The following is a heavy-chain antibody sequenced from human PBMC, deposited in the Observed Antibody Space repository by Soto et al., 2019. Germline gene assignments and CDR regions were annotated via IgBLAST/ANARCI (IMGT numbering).Heavy chain of an antibody. V-gene: IGHV1-18*04. CDR3: ARVDGYSSGWGTFWFDP. Sequence: ASVKVSCKASGYTFTSYGISWVRQAPGQGLEWMGWISAYNGNTNYAQKLQGRVTMTTDTSTSTAYMELRSLRSDDTAVYYCARVDGYSSGWGTFWFDPWGQGTLVTSPQ. CDR1: GYTFTSYG. J-gene: IGHJ5*02. D-gene: IGHD6-19*01. CDR2: ISAYNGNT.